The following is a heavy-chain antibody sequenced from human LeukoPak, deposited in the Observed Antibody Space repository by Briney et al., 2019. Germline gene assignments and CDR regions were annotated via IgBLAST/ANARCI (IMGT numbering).Heavy chain of an antibody. CDR2: IYYSGST. J-gene: IGHJ4*02. CDR3: ARGCSGGSCDY. CDR1: GGSLSSYY. Sequence: SETLSLTCTVSGGSLSSYYWSWIRQPPGKGLEWIGYIYYSGSTNYNPSLKSRVTISVDTSKNQFSLKLSSVTAADTAVYYCARGCSGGSCDYWGQGTLVTVSS. V-gene: IGHV4-59*01. D-gene: IGHD2-15*01.